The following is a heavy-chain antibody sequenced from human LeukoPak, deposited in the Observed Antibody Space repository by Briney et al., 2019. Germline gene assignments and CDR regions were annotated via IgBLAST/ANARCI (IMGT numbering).Heavy chain of an antibody. V-gene: IGHV4-4*07. CDR2: IYTTGST. CDR3: ARAISGSGSFMGGDYYYYYMDV. CDR1: GGSISSYY. Sequence: SETLSLTCTVSGGSISSYYWSWIRQPAGKGLEWVGHIYTTGSTNYNPSLKSRVTISVDTSKNQFSLKLSSVTAADTAVYYCARAISGSGSFMGGDYYYYYMDVWGKGTTVTVSS. D-gene: IGHD3-10*01. J-gene: IGHJ6*03.